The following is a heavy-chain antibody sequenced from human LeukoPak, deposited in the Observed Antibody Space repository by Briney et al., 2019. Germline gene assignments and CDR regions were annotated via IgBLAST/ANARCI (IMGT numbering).Heavy chain of an antibody. J-gene: IGHJ4*02. CDR1: GFTFSSYE. D-gene: IGHD3-10*01. Sequence: GGSLRLSCAASGFTFSSYEMNWVRQAPGKGLEWVSYISSSGSTIYYADSVKGRFTISRDNAKNSLYLQMNSLRAEDTAVYYCAREYQWSIMYGRGGFDYWGQGTLVTVSP. CDR2: ISSSGSTI. CDR3: AREYQWSIMYGRGGFDY. V-gene: IGHV3-48*03.